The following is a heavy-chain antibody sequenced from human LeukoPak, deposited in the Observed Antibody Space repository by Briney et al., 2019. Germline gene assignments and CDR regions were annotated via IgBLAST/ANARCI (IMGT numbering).Heavy chain of an antibody. CDR1: GGSFSGYY. V-gene: IGHV4-34*01. CDR3: AREGGSSSGVDAFDI. J-gene: IGHJ3*02. D-gene: IGHD1-26*01. CDR2: INHSGST. Sequence: PSETLSLTCAVYGGSFSGYYWSWIRQPPGKGLEWIGEINHSGSTNYNPSLKSRVTISVDTSKNQFSLKLSSVTAADTAVYYCAREGGSSSGVDAFDIRGQGTMVTVSS.